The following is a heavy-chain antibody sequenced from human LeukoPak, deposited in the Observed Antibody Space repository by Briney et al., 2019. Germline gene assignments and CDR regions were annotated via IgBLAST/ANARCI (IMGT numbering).Heavy chain of an antibody. CDR1: GYSISSGYY. V-gene: IGHV4-38-2*02. CDR2: IYHSGST. D-gene: IGHD2-2*01. Sequence: SETVSLTCTVSGYSISSGYYWGWIGQPPGKGLEWIRSIYHSGSTYYNPSLKSRVTISVDTSKNQFSLKLSSVTAADTAVYYCASYWSSTGCFASHAFDIWGQGTMVTVSS. CDR3: ASYWSSTGCFASHAFDI. J-gene: IGHJ3*02.